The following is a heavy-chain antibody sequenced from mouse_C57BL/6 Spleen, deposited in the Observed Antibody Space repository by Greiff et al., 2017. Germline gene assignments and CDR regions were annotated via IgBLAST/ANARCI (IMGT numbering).Heavy chain of an antibody. Sequence: EVKLQESVAELVRPGASVKLSCTASGFNIKNTYMHWVKQRPEQGLEWIGRIDPANGNTKYAPKFQGKATITADTSSNTAYLQLSSLTSEDTAIYYCASLYGSSPAWFAYWGQGTLVTVSA. CDR2: IDPANGNT. D-gene: IGHD1-1*01. V-gene: IGHV14-3*01. J-gene: IGHJ3*01. CDR3: ASLYGSSPAWFAY. CDR1: GFNIKNTY.